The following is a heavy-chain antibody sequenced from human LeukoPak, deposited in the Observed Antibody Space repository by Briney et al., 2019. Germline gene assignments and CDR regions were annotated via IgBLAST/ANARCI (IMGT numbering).Heavy chain of an antibody. D-gene: IGHD1-14*01. Sequence: PGGSLRLSCVASGFSFSKSWMHWVRQAPGKGLLWVSRINTDGTDIKYADSVEGRFTISRDNAKNTLYLQMHTLSAEDTAVYYCARDQTRAGPTTVDYWGQGTLVTVSS. J-gene: IGHJ4*02. CDR3: ARDQTRAGPTTVDY. CDR2: INTDGTDI. V-gene: IGHV3-74*03. CDR1: GFSFSKSW.